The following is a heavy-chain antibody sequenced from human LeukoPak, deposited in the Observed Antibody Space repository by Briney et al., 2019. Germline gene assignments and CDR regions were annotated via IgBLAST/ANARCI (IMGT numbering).Heavy chain of an antibody. CDR3: ARVGDAFDI. J-gene: IGHJ3*02. CDR1: GGSFSGYY. CDR2: INHSGST. V-gene: IGHV4-34*01. Sequence: SSETLSLTCAVYGGSFSGYYWSWIRQPPGKGLEWIGEINHSGSTNYNPSLKSRVTMSVDTSKNQFSLKLSSVTAADTAVYYCARVGDAFDIWGQGTMVTVSS.